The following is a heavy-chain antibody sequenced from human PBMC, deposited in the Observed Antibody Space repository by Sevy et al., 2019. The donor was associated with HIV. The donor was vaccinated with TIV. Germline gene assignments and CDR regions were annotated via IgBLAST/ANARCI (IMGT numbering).Heavy chain of an antibody. J-gene: IGHJ6*02. CDR1: GFTFSSYA. D-gene: IGHD5-18*01. CDR3: AKCGKRGTAMAKTPYYYYGMDV. Sequence: GGSLRLSCAASGFTFSSYAMSWVRQAPGKGLEWVSAISGSGGSTYYSDSVKGRFTISRDNSKNTLYLQMNSLRAEDTAVYYCAKCGKRGTAMAKTPYYYYGMDVWGQGTTVTVSS. V-gene: IGHV3-23*01. CDR2: ISGSGGST.